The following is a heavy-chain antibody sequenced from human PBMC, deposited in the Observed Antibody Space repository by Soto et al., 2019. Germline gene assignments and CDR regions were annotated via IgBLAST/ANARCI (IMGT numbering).Heavy chain of an antibody. D-gene: IGHD2-15*01. Sequence: GGSLRLSCAASGFTLSNYAMHWVRQAPGKGLEWVAVISHDGRNNYYADSVKGRFTISRDNSKSTLSLQMNSLRPEDTAVYYCARDRDEDGGTSDAFDMWGQGTMVTVSS. CDR1: GFTLSNYA. CDR3: ARDRDEDGGTSDAFDM. CDR2: ISHDGRNN. V-gene: IGHV3-30*04. J-gene: IGHJ3*02.